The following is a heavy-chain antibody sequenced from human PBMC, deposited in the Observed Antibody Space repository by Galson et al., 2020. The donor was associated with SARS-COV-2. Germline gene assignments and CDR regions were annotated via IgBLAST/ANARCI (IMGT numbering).Heavy chain of an antibody. Sequence: SQTLSLTCTVSGGSISNEYWSWIRQPPGKALEGLGNIYYRGTTDYNPSLQSRVTISLDTSNQLSLKLSSVTAADTAVYYCARGAACAPKLAHLWGQGSLVTVSS. CDR1: GGSISNEY. J-gene: IGHJ4*02. CDR2: IYYRGTT. V-gene: IGHV4-59*01. D-gene: IGHD6-13*01. CDR3: ARGAACAPKLAHL.